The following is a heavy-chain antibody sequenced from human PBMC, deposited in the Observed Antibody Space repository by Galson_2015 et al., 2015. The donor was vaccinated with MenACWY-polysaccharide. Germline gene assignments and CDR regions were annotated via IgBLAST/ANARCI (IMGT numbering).Heavy chain of an antibody. J-gene: IGHJ4*02. CDR3: AKPDCGNINCHVFDR. D-gene: IGHD2-21*01. Sequence: SLRLSCAASGFTFSSYAMRWVRQAPGEGLEWVSTIRGSGDTTFYADSVKGRFTISRDNSKNTVYLQMNSLRVDDTAVYYCAKPDCGNINCHVFDRWGQGTLVTVSS. CDR1: GFTFSSYA. V-gene: IGHV3-23*01. CDR2: IRGSGDTT.